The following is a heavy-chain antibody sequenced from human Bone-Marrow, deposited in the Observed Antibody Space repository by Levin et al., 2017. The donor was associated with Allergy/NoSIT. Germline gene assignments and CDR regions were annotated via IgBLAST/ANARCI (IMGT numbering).Heavy chain of an antibody. CDR1: GFTFSSYE. CDR3: ARDSGTCNNHYCHHFDY. V-gene: IGHV3-48*03. J-gene: IGHJ4*02. D-gene: IGHD2/OR15-2a*01. Sequence: GGSLRLSCAASGFTFSSYEMNWVRQAPGEGLEWVSYISPSGTSTYYADSVKGRFTISRDNAKNSLSLQMNSLRAEDTAVYYCARDSGTCNNHYCHHFDYWGQGTLVTVSS. CDR2: ISPSGTST.